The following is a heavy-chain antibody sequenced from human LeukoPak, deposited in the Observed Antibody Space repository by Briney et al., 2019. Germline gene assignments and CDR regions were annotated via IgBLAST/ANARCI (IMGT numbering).Heavy chain of an antibody. J-gene: IGHJ4*02. CDR1: GGTFSSYA. D-gene: IGHD6-13*01. V-gene: IGHV1-69*13. Sequence: ASVKVSCKASGGTFSSYAISWVRQAPGQGLEWMGGIIPIFGTANYAQKFQGRVTITADESTSTAYMELSRLRSDDTAVYYCARDAPAAGRALDYWGQGTLVTVSS. CDR2: IIPIFGTA. CDR3: ARDAPAAGRALDY.